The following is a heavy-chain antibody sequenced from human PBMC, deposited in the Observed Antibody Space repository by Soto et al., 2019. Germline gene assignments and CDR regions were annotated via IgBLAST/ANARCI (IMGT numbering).Heavy chain of an antibody. CDR1: GYSISSGYY. Sequence: SETLSLTCAVSGYSISSGYYWGWIRQPPGKGLEWIGSIYHSGSTYYNPSLKSRVTISVDTSKNQFSLKLSSVTAADTAVYYCAGSILRFLEWSSDAFDIWGQGTMVT. CDR2: IYHSGST. CDR3: AGSILRFLEWSSDAFDI. V-gene: IGHV4-38-2*01. J-gene: IGHJ3*02. D-gene: IGHD3-3*01.